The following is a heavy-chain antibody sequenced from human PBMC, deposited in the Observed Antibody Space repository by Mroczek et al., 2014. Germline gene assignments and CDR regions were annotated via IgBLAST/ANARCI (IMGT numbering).Heavy chain of an antibody. CDR2: ISYDGSNK. Sequence: QVQLVQSGGGVVQPGRSLRLSCAASGFTFSSYAMHWVRQAPGKGLEWVAVISYDGSNKYYADSVKGRFTISRDNSKNTLYLQMNSLRAEDTAVYYCARGSTMIEYYYMDVWGKGTTVTVS. V-gene: IGHV3-30-3*01. CDR1: GFTFSSYA. J-gene: IGHJ6*03. D-gene: IGHD3-22*01. CDR3: ARGSTMIEYYYMDV.